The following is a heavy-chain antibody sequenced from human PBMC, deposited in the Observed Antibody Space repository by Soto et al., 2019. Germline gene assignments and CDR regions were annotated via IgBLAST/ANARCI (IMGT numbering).Heavy chain of an antibody. V-gene: IGHV5-51*01. J-gene: IGHJ6*02. CDR2: IYPGDSDT. Sequence: GESLKISCKGSGYSFTSYWIGWVRQMPGKGPEWMGIIYPGDSDTRYSPSFQGQVTISADKSISTAYLQWSSLKASDTAMYYCARSHQLERRRWIHYGMDVWGQGTTVTVSS. CDR3: ARSHQLERRRWIHYGMDV. CDR1: GYSFTSYW. D-gene: IGHD1-1*01.